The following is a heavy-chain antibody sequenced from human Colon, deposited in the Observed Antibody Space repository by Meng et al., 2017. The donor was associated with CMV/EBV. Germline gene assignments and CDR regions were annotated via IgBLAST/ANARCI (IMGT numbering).Heavy chain of an antibody. V-gene: IGHV3-23*01. Sequence: FTFRNYALSWVRQAPGKGLEWVSSISGGAASTYYADSMKGRFTISRDNSKNTLYLQMNSLRAEDTAVYYCAKAASSYYYDSAGYYHNWGQGNLVTVSS. J-gene: IGHJ4*02. CDR3: AKAASSYYYDSAGYYHN. CDR1: FTFRNYA. D-gene: IGHD3-22*01. CDR2: ISGGAAST.